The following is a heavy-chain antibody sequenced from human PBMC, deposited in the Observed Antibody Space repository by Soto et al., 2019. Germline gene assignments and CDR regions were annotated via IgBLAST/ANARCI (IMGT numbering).Heavy chain of an antibody. CDR1: DDSINSDKYY. Sequence: SETLSLTCSVSDDSINSDKYYWGWIRQPPGKGLEWIGSIYYRGNAYYKPSLQTRVTISLDKSKSQISLKLNSVTAAESAVYFCARLEGLATISYYFDFWGPGALVTVSS. CDR3: ARLEGLATISYYFDF. CDR2: IYYRGNA. V-gene: IGHV4-39*01. J-gene: IGHJ4*02. D-gene: IGHD3-9*01.